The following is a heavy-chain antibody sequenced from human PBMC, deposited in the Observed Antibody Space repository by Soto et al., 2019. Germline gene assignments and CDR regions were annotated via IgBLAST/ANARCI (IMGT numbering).Heavy chain of an antibody. CDR3: AKECDSESYYTGY. Sequence: EVQLLESGGGLVQPGGSLRLSCAASGFTFSSYAMSWVRQAPGKGLEWISAISGSGGGTYYADSVKGRFTISRDNSNKTLYLQMNSLREEYTAVYYCAKECDSESYYTGYWGQGTLVAVSS. V-gene: IGHV3-23*01. J-gene: IGHJ4*02. CDR2: ISGSGGGT. D-gene: IGHD3-10*01. CDR1: GFTFSSYA.